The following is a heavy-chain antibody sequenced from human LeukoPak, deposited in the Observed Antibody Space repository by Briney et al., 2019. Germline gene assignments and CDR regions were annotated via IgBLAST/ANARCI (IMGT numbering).Heavy chain of an antibody. CDR2: INPSGGSP. Sequence: GASVKVSCKASGYTFTRYYMLWVQQAPGQGLEGMGIINPSGGSPSYPQKFQGRVTMNRDTTTSTVYMELSSLRTEDTAVYYCARTYSRGWWARNRPAEYFQHWGQGTLVTVSS. V-gene: IGHV1-46*01. CDR1: GYTFTRYY. J-gene: IGHJ1*01. CDR3: ARTYSRGWWARNRPAEYFQH. D-gene: IGHD6-19*01.